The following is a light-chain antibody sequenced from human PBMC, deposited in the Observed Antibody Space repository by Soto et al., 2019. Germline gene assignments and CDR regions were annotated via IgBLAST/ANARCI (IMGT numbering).Light chain of an antibody. CDR1: DSLLQTNVYAY. V-gene: IGKV2-30*02. Sequence: DIVMTQYPISLPVTPGEPASICCRSIDSLLQTNVYAYLDWYLQKPGQSPRRLIYKVSTRDSGVPARFSGSGSGTEFTLTISSLQSEDFAVYYCQQYNNWPPTFGGGTKVDIK. CDR2: KVS. CDR3: QQYNNWPPT. J-gene: IGKJ4*01.